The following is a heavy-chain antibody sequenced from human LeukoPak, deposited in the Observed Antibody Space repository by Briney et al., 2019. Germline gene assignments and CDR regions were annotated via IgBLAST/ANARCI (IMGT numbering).Heavy chain of an antibody. CDR2: ISYDGVNK. V-gene: IGHV3-30*18. Sequence: GSLKISCAASGFTFSNYGMHWVRQAPGKGLEWVALISYDGVNKYYADSVKGRFTISRDNSKNTLYLRMNSLRVEDTALYYCAKLRELVTYYYYYGLDVWGQGTTVTVSS. CDR3: AKLRELVTYYYYYGLDV. CDR1: GFTFSNYG. J-gene: IGHJ6*02. D-gene: IGHD1-1*01.